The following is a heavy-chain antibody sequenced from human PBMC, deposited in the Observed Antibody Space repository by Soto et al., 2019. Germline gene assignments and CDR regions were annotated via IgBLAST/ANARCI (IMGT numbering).Heavy chain of an antibody. V-gene: IGHV3-23*01. Sequence: EVQLLESVGGLVQPGGSLRLSCAASGFTFSTYSMTWVRQAPGKGLEWVSTIRDSGHSTHYADSVRGRFAISRDNSKNTMFLQMNSLRAEDTAVYYCARVKAQIRSSGWYGGDDIGGQGTMVTVSS. CDR1: GFTFSTYS. J-gene: IGHJ3*02. D-gene: IGHD6-19*01. CDR3: ARVKAQIRSSGWYGGDDI. CDR2: IRDSGHST.